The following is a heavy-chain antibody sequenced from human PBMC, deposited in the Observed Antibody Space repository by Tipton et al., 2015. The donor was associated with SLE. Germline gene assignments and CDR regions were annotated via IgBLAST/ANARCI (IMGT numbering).Heavy chain of an antibody. CDR2: INHSGST. D-gene: IGHD2-2*01. Sequence: TLSLTCAVYGGSFSGYYWSWIRQPPGKGLEWIGEINHSGSTNYNPSLKSRVTISVDTSKNQFSLKLSSVTAADTAVYYCAREVVAYGAFDIWGQGTMVTVSS. CDR1: GGSFSGYY. J-gene: IGHJ3*02. V-gene: IGHV4-34*01. CDR3: AREVVAYGAFDI.